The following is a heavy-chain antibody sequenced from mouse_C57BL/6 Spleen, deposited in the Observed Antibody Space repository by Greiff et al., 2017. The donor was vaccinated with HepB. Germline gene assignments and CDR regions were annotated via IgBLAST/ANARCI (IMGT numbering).Heavy chain of an antibody. V-gene: IGHV1-50*01. Sequence: QVQLQQPGAELVKPGASVKLSCKASGYTFTSYWMQWVKQRPGQGLEWIGEIDPSDSYTNYNQKFKGKATLTVDTSSSTAYMQLRSLTSEDSAVYYCARSTTVGYFDVWGTGTTVTVSS. CDR2: IDPSDSYT. D-gene: IGHD1-1*01. CDR3: ARSTTVGYFDV. J-gene: IGHJ1*03. CDR1: GYTFTSYW.